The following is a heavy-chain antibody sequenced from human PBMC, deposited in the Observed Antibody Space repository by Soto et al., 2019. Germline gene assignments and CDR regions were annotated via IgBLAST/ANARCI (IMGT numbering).Heavy chain of an antibody. Sequence: GGSLRLSCAASGFTFSSYGMHWVRQAPGKGVEWVAVIGFDGKNENYGDSVKGRFTVSRDNSRNTLYLQMNSLRVEDTALYFCAREIGYSSNWTAYWGQGTLVTVSS. V-gene: IGHV3-33*01. CDR3: AREIGYSSNWTAY. CDR2: IGFDGKNE. CDR1: GFTFSSYG. J-gene: IGHJ4*02. D-gene: IGHD6-13*01.